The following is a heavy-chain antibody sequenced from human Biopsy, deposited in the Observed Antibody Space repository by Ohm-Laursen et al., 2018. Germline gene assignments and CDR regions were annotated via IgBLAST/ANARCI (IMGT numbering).Heavy chain of an antibody. CDR1: GGTFSNYG. V-gene: IGHV1-69*06. CDR3: ATKLAGYFHH. J-gene: IGHJ1*01. CDR2: NIPILGTG. Sequence: ASVKVSCKVPGGTFSNYGVNWVRQAPGQGLEWLGGNIPILGTGNYAQKFQDRVTVAADTSTSTATMELRSLRSDDTAVYYCATKLAGYFHHWGQGTLVIVSS.